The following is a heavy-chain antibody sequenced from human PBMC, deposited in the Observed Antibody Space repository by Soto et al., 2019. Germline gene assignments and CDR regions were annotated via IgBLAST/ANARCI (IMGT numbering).Heavy chain of an antibody. V-gene: IGHV1-18*04. D-gene: IGHD2-2*01. J-gene: IGHJ5*02. CDR2: ISAYNGNT. CDR1: GYTFTSYG. CDR3: AGVYCSSTSCYDWFDP. Sequence: LVKVSCKASGYTFTSYGISWVRQAPGQGLEWMGWISAYNGNTNYAQKLQGRVTMTTDTSTSTAYMELRSLRSDDTAVYYCAGVYCSSTSCYDWFDPWGQGTLVTVSS.